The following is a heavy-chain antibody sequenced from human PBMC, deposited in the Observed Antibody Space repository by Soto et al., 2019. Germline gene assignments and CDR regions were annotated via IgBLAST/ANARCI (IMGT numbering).Heavy chain of an antibody. J-gene: IGHJ6*03. V-gene: IGHV3-33*01. CDR2: IWYDGSNK. CDR1: GFTFSSYG. Sequence: HPGGSPRLSCAASGFTFSSYGMHWVRQAPGKGLEWVAVIWYDGSNKYYADSVKGRFTISRDNSKNTLYLQMNSLRAEDTAVYYCARDRMTTDPYYYYYYYMDVWGKGTTVTVSS. CDR3: ARDRMTTDPYYYYYYYMDV. D-gene: IGHD4-17*01.